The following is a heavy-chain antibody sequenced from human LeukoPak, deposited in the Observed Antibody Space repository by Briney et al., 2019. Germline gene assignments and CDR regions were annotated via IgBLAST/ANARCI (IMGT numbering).Heavy chain of an antibody. CDR3: TRGLVVLSATSWAFDI. Sequence: ASVKVSCKASGYTFTSCDINWVRQAAGQGLKWMGWMNPNSGNTGYAQKFQARVSMTRNTSISTAYMELSSLRSEDTAVYYCTRGLVVLSATSWAFDIWGHGTMVTVSS. V-gene: IGHV1-8*01. CDR1: GYTFTSCD. J-gene: IGHJ3*02. D-gene: IGHD2-15*01. CDR2: MNPNSGNT.